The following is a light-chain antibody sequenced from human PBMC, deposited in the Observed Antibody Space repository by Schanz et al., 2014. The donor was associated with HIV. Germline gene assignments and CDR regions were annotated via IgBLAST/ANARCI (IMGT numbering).Light chain of an antibody. J-gene: IGLJ2*01. CDR3: QSYDSSLRGAV. CDR2: GNS. V-gene: IGLV1-40*01. CDR1: SSNIGADYD. Sequence: QSVLTQPPSVSGAPGQRVAISCTGNSSNIGADYDVHWYQQLPGTAPKLLIYGNSNRPSGVPDRFSGSKSGTSASLAITGLQAEDEADYYCQSYDSSLRGAVFGGGTKLTVL.